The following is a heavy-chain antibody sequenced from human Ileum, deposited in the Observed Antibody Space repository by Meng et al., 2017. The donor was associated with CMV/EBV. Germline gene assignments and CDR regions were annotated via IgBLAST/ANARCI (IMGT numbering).Heavy chain of an antibody. D-gene: IGHD7-27*01. J-gene: IGHJ4*02. CDR1: GFTVRSNY. Sequence: GESLKISCAASGFTVRSNYMNWVRQAPGKGLEWVSVIYTGGTTFYADSVRGRFTISRDTSKNTLYLQMNSVRAEDTAVYFCARDSSNWGIFDYWGQGTLVTVSS. CDR2: IYTGGTT. CDR3: ARDSSNWGIFDY. V-gene: IGHV3-53*01.